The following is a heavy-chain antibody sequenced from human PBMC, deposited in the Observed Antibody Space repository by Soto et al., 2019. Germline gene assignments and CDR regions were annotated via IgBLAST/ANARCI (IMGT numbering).Heavy chain of an antibody. D-gene: IGHD5-12*01. Sequence: GASVKVSCKASGYTFTSYAMHWVRQAPGQRLEWMGWINAGNGNTKYSQKFQGRVTITRDTSASTAYMELSSLRSEDTAVYYCARDRAWGYSGYVLDYWGQGTLVTVSS. CDR3: ARDRAWGYSGYVLDY. CDR1: GYTFTSYA. V-gene: IGHV1-3*01. CDR2: INAGNGNT. J-gene: IGHJ4*02.